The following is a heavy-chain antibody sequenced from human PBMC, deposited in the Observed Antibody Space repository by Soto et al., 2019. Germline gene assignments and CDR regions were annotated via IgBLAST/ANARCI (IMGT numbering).Heavy chain of an antibody. Sequence: SVKVSCKASGGTFSSYAISWVRQAPGQGLEWMGGIIPIFGTANYAQKFQGRVTITADESTSTAYMELSSLRSEDTAVYYCARAYYYYYGMDVWGQGTTVTVSS. CDR3: ARAYYYYYGMDV. J-gene: IGHJ6*02. CDR1: GGTFSSYA. CDR2: IIPIFGTA. V-gene: IGHV1-69*13.